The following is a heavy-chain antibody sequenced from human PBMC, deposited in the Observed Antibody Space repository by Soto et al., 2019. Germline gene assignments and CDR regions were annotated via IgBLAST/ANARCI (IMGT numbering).Heavy chain of an antibody. D-gene: IGHD2-2*02. CDR2: IIPIFGTA. CDR3: ARSSRYCSSTSCYISWFDP. CDR1: AGTFSSYA. Sequence: SSKFSCKASAGTFSSYAISWVRQGLGQGREWMGGIIPIFGTANYAQKFQGRVTITADKSTSTAYMELSSLRSEDTAVYYCARSSRYCSSTSCYISWFDPWGQGTLVTVSS. V-gene: IGHV1-69*06. J-gene: IGHJ5*02.